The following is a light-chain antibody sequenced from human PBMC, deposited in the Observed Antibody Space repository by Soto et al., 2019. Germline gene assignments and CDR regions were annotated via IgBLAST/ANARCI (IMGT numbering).Light chain of an antibody. J-gene: IGKJ1*01. Sequence: DNVMTQSPDSLAVSLGERVTINCKSSQSVLLRSNSRNYLSWYQQKSGQPPKLLIKWASTRESGVPDRFSGSGSGTDFTLTISSLQAEDVATYYCHQHYHDLWTFGQGTKVEIK. V-gene: IGKV4-1*01. CDR3: HQHYHDLWT. CDR1: QSVLLRSNSRNY. CDR2: WAS.